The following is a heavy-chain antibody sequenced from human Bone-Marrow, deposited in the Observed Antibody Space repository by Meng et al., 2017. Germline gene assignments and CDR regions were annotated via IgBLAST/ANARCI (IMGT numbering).Heavy chain of an antibody. Sequence: GESLKISCAASGFTFDDYGVSWVRQAPGKGLEWVSAISGSGGSRYYADSVKGRFTISRDNSKNTLYLQMNSLRAEDTAVYYCAKVFQGIAAAGITDPLGFDYWGQGTLVTVSS. D-gene: IGHD6-13*01. CDR2: ISGSGGSR. V-gene: IGHV3-23*01. CDR3: AKVFQGIAAAGITDPLGFDY. CDR1: GFTFDDYG. J-gene: IGHJ4*02.